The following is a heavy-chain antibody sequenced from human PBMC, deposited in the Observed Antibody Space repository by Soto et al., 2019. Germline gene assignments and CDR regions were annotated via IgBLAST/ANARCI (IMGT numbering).Heavy chain of an antibody. J-gene: IGHJ6*02. CDR1: GGSISSYY. V-gene: IGHV4-59*01. D-gene: IGHD2-8*01. CDR2: IYYSGST. CDR3: ARTGGYCTTGVCYHYYDYGMDV. Sequence: SETLSLTCTVSGGSISSYYWSWIRQPPGKGLEWIGYIYYSGSTNYNPSLKSRVTISVDTSKNQFSLKLSSVTAADTAVYYCARTGGYCTTGVCYHYYDYGMDVWGQGTTVTGFS.